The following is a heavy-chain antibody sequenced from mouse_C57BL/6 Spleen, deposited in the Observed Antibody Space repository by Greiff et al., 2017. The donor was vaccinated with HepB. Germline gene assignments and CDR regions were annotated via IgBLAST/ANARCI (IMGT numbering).Heavy chain of an antibody. Sequence: EVQLQQSGAELVRPGASVKLSCTASGFNIKDDYMHWVKQRPEQGLEWIGWIDPENGDTEYASKFQGKATITADTSSNTAYLQLSSLTSEDTAVYYCTPGSYYSNSWFAYWGQGTLVTVSA. V-gene: IGHV14-4*01. D-gene: IGHD2-5*01. CDR1: GFNIKDDY. CDR2: IDPENGDT. J-gene: IGHJ3*01. CDR3: TPGSYYSNSWFAY.